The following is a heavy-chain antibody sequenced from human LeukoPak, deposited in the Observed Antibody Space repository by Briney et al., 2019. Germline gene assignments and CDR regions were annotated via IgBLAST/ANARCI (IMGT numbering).Heavy chain of an antibody. CDR2: IRYDGSNK. CDR1: GFTFSSYG. J-gene: IGHJ6*02. Sequence: QSGGSLRLSCAASGFTFSSYGMHWVRQAPGKGLEWVAFIRYDGSNKYYADSVKGRFTISRDNSKNTLYLQMNSLRAEDTAVYYCAREEVLVYGSGSYPYYYGMDVWGQGTTVTVSS. V-gene: IGHV3-30*02. D-gene: IGHD3-10*01. CDR3: AREEVLVYGSGSYPYYYGMDV.